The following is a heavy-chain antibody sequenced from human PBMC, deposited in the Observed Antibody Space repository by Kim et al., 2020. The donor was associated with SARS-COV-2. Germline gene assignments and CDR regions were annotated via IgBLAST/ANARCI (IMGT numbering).Heavy chain of an antibody. J-gene: IGHJ6*02. CDR1: GFTFSSYA. V-gene: IGHV3-23*03. Sequence: GGSLRRSCAASGFTFSSYAMSWVRQAPGKGLEWVSVIYSGGSSTYYADSVKGRFTISRDNSKNTLYLQMNSLRAEDTAVYYCAKDESRKYGDAGVIYYGMDVWGQGTTVTVSS. D-gene: IGHD4-17*01. CDR3: AKDESRKYGDAGVIYYGMDV. CDR2: IYSGGSST.